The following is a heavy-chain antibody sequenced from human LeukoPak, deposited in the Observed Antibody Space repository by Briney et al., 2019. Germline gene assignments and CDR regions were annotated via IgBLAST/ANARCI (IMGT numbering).Heavy chain of an antibody. CDR1: GGSISSGGYY. V-gene: IGHV4-31*03. CDR3: QSRFLEWLLDY. D-gene: IGHD3-3*01. J-gene: IGHJ4*02. CDR2: IYYSGST. Sequence: SETLSLTCTVSGGSISSGGYYWSWIRQHPGKGLEWIGYIYYSGSTYYNPSLKSRVTISVDTSKNQFSLKLSSVTAADTAVYYCQSRFLEWLLDYWGQGTLVTVSS.